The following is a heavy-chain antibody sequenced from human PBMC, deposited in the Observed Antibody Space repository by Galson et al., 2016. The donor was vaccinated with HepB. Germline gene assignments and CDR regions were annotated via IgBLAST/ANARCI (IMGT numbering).Heavy chain of an antibody. V-gene: IGHV3-48*01. D-gene: IGHD3-22*01. J-gene: IGHJ5*02. CDR3: ASYDIARLFDL. CDR2: ITPTTDTI. Sequence: SLRLSCAASGFSFSTYAFNWLRQTPGKGLEWLAYITPTTDTIASADSVKGQFTISRDNPNRLLFLHMNSLRVEDTALYYCASYDIARLFDLWGRGTLVTVSS. CDR1: GFSFSTYA.